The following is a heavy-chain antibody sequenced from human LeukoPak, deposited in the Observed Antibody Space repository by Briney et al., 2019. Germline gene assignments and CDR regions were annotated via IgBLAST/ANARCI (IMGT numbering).Heavy chain of an antibody. Sequence: PSQTLSLTCAVSGGSISSGGYSWSWIRQPPGKGLEWIGYIYHSGSTYYNPSLKSRVTISVDRSKNQFSLKLSSVTAADTAVYYCARGGYTLFDYWGQGTLVTVSS. J-gene: IGHJ4*02. CDR3: ARGGYTLFDY. CDR2: IYHSGST. CDR1: GGSISSGGYS. V-gene: IGHV4-30-2*01. D-gene: IGHD6-13*01.